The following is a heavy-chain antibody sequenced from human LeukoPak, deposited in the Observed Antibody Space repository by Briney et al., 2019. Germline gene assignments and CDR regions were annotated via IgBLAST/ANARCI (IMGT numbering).Heavy chain of an antibody. Sequence: SVKVSCKASGGTFSSYAISWVRQAPGQGLEWMGGIIPIFGTANYAQKFQGRVTITTDESTSTAYMELSSLRSEDTAVYYCARDRGRDYQLPVDYWGQGTLVTVSS. CDR1: GGTFSSYA. CDR2: IIPIFGTA. D-gene: IGHD2-2*01. V-gene: IGHV1-69*05. CDR3: ARDRGRDYQLPVDY. J-gene: IGHJ4*02.